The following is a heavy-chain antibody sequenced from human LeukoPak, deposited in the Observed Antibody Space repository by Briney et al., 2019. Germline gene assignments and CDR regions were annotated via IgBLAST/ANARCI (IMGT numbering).Heavy chain of an antibody. V-gene: IGHV3-7*03. CDR2: IKPDGSEK. Sequence: GGSLRLSCAVSGFTFSTYWMNWVRQAPGKGPEWVANIKPDGSEKFYVDSVKGRFTVSRDNAKNLLYLQMNSLRAEDTAVYYCAKELGGDYMYYFDYWGQGTLVTVSS. CDR1: GFTFSTYW. CDR3: AKELGGDYMYYFDY. D-gene: IGHD4-17*01. J-gene: IGHJ4*02.